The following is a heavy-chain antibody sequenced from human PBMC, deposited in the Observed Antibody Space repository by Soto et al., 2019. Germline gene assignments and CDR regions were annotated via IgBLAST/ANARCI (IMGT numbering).Heavy chain of an antibody. CDR1: GYTFTSYG. CDR3: ARDDSSGWSYYDYVWGSYRPFDY. Sequence: ASVKVSCKASGYTFTSYGISWGRQAPGQGLEWMGWISAYNGNTNYAQKLQGRVTMTTDTSTSTAYMELRSLRSDDTAVYYCARDDSSGWSYYDYVWGSYRPFDYWGQGTLVTVSS. J-gene: IGHJ4*02. D-gene: IGHD3-16*02. CDR2: ISAYNGNT. V-gene: IGHV1-18*01.